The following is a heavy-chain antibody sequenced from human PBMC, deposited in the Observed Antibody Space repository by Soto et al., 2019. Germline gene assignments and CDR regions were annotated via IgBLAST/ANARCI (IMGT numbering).Heavy chain of an antibody. CDR1: GFTLSGRS. J-gene: IGHJ6*04. CDR2: IDNAGTDS. D-gene: IGHD3-10*01. Sequence: EVQLVESGGGLVQPGGSLRLSCAASGFTLSGRSMHWVRQAPGKGLVWVSGIDNAGTDSTYADSVKGRFTSPRDNAKNMLYLQMNSLRVEDTAVYHCARGWFGPDVWGKGTTVTVSS. CDR3: ARGWFGPDV. V-gene: IGHV3-74*01.